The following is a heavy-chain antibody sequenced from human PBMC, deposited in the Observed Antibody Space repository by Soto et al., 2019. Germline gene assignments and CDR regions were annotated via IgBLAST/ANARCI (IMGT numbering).Heavy chain of an antibody. Sequence: SETLSLTCTASGGSISTINNYWSWIRQPPGKGLEWIGFISYSGSTYYNPSLMSRLTISLDTSTNRFSLKLTSVTAADTAVYYCAREEAARIERWFDPWGQGTLVTVSS. CDR1: GGSISTINNY. J-gene: IGHJ5*02. V-gene: IGHV4-30-4*01. CDR3: AREEAARIERWFDP. CDR2: ISYSGST. D-gene: IGHD6-6*01.